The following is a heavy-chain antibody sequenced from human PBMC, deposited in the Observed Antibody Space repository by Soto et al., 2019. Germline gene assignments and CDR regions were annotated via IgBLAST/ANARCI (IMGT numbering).Heavy chain of an antibody. CDR1: VGSISSGGYY. CDR2: IYYSGST. V-gene: IGHV4-31*03. J-gene: IGHJ5*02. Sequence: TLSLSCTVSVGSISSGGYYWSWIHQHPGKGLEWIGYIYYSGSTYYNPSLKSRVTISVDTSKNQFSLKLSSVTAADTAVYYCASSPRGVVLGVVTNWFDPWGQGTLVTVSS. CDR3: ASSPRGVVLGVVTNWFDP. D-gene: IGHD3-3*01.